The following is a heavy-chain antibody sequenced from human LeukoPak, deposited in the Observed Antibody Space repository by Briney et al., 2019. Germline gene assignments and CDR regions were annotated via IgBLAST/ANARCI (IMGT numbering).Heavy chain of an antibody. V-gene: IGHV4-34*01. CDR3: ARGPPRGIGYYYYYGMDV. CDR2: INHSGST. Sequence: SETLSLTCAGYGGSFSGYYWSWIRQPPGKGLEWIGEINHSGSTNYNPSLKSRVTITVDTSKNQFSLKLSSVTAADTAVYYCARGPPRGIGYYYYYGMDVWGQGTTVTVSS. D-gene: IGHD3-16*01. J-gene: IGHJ6*02. CDR1: GGSFSGYY.